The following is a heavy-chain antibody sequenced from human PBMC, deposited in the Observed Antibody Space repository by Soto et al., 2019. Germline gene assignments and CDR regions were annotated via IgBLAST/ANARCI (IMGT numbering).Heavy chain of an antibody. CDR3: AKDSHYGSGSYYKGYYFDY. Sequence: GGSLRLSCAASGFTFSSYGMHWVRQAPGKGLEWVAVISYDGSNKYYADSVKGRFTISRDNSKNTLYLQMNSLRAEDTAVYYCAKDSHYGSGSYYKGYYFDYWGQGTLVTVSS. J-gene: IGHJ4*02. CDR1: GFTFSSYG. V-gene: IGHV3-30*18. D-gene: IGHD3-10*01. CDR2: ISYDGSNK.